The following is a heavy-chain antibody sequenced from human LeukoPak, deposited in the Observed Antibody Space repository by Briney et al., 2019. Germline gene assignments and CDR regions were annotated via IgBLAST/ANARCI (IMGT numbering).Heavy chain of an antibody. CDR3: ASVDTAMAYYYYGMDV. CDR1: GYTFTSYG. CDR2: IIPIFGTA. J-gene: IGHJ6*02. Sequence: GASVKVSCTASGYTFTSYGISWVRQAPGQGLEWMGGIIPIFGTANYAQKFQGRVTITADESTSTAYMELSSLRSEDTAVYYCASVDTAMAYYYYGMDVWGQGTTVTVSS. V-gene: IGHV1-69*13. D-gene: IGHD5-18*01.